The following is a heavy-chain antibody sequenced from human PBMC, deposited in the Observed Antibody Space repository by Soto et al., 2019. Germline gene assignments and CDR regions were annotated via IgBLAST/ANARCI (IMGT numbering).Heavy chain of an antibody. CDR1: GFSFDDYA. CDR3: AKDKYCRGGSCDWDYLDS. CDR2: INWNSLKL. J-gene: IGHJ4*02. V-gene: IGHV3-9*01. D-gene: IGHD2-15*01. Sequence: EVQLVESGGGLVQPGGSLRLSCAASGFSFDDYAMHWVRQAPGKGLEWVSGINWNSLKLGYADSVKGRFIISRDNAKNSLYLQMNSLRPEDTALYYCAKDKYCRGGSCDWDYLDSWGQGTLVTVSS.